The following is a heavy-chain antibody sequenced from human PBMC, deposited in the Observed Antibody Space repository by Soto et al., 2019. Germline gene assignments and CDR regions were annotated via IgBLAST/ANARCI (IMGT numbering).Heavy chain of an antibody. V-gene: IGHV1-69*13. CDR1: GGTFSSYA. CDR3: ARDGTPNYFDY. CDR2: IIPVFGTA. Sequence: ASVKVSCKASGGTFSSYAISWVRQAPGQGLEWMGGIIPVFGTANYAQKFQGRVTITADESTSTAYMELSSPRSEDTAVYYCARDGTPNYFDYWGQGTLVTLSS. J-gene: IGHJ4*02.